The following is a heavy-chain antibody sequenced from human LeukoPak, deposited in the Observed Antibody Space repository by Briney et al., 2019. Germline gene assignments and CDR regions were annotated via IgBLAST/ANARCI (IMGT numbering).Heavy chain of an antibody. V-gene: IGHV3-30*03. D-gene: IGHD3-22*01. CDR1: GFTFSSYG. CDR3: ARGDYYDRAFDV. CDR2: ISYDGSNK. Sequence: GGSLRLSCAASGFTFSSYGMHWVRQAPGKGLEWVAVISYDGSNKYYADSVKGRFTISRDNAKNSLYLHMSSLRAEDTAVYYCARGDYYDRAFDVWGQGTMVTVS. J-gene: IGHJ3*01.